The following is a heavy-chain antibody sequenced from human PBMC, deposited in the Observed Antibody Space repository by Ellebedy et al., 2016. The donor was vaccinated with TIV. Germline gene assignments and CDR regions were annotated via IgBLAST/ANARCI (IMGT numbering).Heavy chain of an antibody. CDR3: ARAKCSGGCSRGFDV. CDR1: GDSVSSSTPA. CDR2: TYYRSQWYF. D-gene: IGHD2-15*01. Sequence: MPSETLSLTCAISGDSVSSSTPAWNWIRQSPSRGLEWLGRTYYRSQWYFDYAVSVESRITINPDTSKNQFSLQLNSVTPEDTAVYYCARAKCSGGCSRGFDVWGQGTTVTVSS. V-gene: IGHV6-1*01. J-gene: IGHJ6*02.